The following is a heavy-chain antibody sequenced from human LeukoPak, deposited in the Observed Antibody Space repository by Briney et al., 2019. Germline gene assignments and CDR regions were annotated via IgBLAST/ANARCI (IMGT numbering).Heavy chain of an antibody. CDR3: ATTVTTISPYYYYYMDV. D-gene: IGHD4-17*01. J-gene: IGHJ6*03. Sequence: GASVKVSCKASGYTFTGYYMHWVRQAPGQGLEWMGWINPNSGGTNYAQKFQGRVTMTRDTSISTAYMELSRLRSDDTAVYYCATTVTTISPYYYYYMDVWGKGTTVTISS. CDR2: INPNSGGT. CDR1: GYTFTGYY. V-gene: IGHV1-2*02.